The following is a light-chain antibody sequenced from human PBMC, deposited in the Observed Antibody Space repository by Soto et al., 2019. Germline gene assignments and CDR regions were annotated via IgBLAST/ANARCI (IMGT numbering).Light chain of an antibody. Sequence: QSLLTQPPSVSAAPGQKVTISCSGSSSNIGNNYVSWYQQLPGTAPKLLIYDNNKRPSGIPDRFSGSKSGTSATLGITGLQTGDEADYYCGTWDSSLSGYGFGTGTKV. CDR1: SSNIGNNY. CDR3: GTWDSSLSGYG. V-gene: IGLV1-51*01. J-gene: IGLJ1*01. CDR2: DNN.